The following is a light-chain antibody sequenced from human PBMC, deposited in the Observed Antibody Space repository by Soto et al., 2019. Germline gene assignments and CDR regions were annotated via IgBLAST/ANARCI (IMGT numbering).Light chain of an antibody. CDR1: QSISDW. CDR3: QQYNSYS. Sequence: DIQMTQSPSILSASVGDRVTITCRASQSISDWLAWYQQKPGKAPKLLIYDISNLEIGVPSRFSGSGSGTEFTLTISGLQPDDFATYYCQQYNSYSFGQGTKVDIK. CDR2: DIS. J-gene: IGKJ1*01. V-gene: IGKV1-5*01.